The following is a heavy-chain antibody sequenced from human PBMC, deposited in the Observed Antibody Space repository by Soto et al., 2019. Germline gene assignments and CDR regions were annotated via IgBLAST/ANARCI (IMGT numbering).Heavy chain of an antibody. CDR3: ARAPSPPKYYFDY. V-gene: IGHV3-66*01. CDR2: IYSGGST. J-gene: IGHJ4*02. Sequence: GGSLRLSCAASGFTVSSSYMGWVRQAPGKGLEWVSIIYSGGSTYYADSVKGRFTISRDNSKNTLYLQMNSLRAEDTAVYYCARAPSPPKYYFDYWGQGTLVTVSS. CDR1: GFTVSSSY.